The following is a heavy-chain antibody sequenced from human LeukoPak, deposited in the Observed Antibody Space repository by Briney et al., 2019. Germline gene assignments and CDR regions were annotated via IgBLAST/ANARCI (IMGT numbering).Heavy chain of an antibody. CDR1: GGSISSYC. V-gene: IGHV4-59*01. D-gene: IGHD3-3*01. CDR2: IYYSGST. Sequence: SETLSLTCTVSGGSISSYCWSWIRQPPGKGLEWIGYIYYSGSTNYNPSLKSRGTISVDTSKNQFSLKLSSVTAADTAVYYCARGADLRFLEWLFDYWGQGTLVTVSS. J-gene: IGHJ4*02. CDR3: ARGADLRFLEWLFDY.